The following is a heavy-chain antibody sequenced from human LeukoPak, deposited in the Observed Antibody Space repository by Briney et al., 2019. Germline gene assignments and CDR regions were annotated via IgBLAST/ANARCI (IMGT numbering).Heavy chain of an antibody. V-gene: IGHV1-2*02. CDR2: IKPNTGGT. Sequence: GASVKVSCKASGYSFTAFYMHWVRQAPGQGLEWMGCIKPNTGGTNYAQKFQGRVTLTRDTSINTAYMDLRWLSSDDTAVYYCTRGPSHGAFDIWGQGTMVTVSS. CDR3: TRGPSHGAFDI. J-gene: IGHJ3*02. D-gene: IGHD2-2*01. CDR1: GYSFTAFY.